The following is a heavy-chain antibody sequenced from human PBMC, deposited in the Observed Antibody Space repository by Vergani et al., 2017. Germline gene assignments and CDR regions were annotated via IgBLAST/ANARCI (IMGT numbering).Heavy chain of an antibody. CDR2: IYYSGST. J-gene: IGHJ5*02. Sequence: QLQLQESGPGLVKPSATLSLTCSVSGASIRSSNYYWGWIRQPPGKGLEWIASIYYSGSTYYNPSLKSRVTISVDTSKNQFSLKLSSVTAAHTAVYVCEGHASGGWRVKGGWNDPWGQGILVTVAS. CDR3: EGHASGGWRVKGGWNDP. D-gene: IGHD3-16*01. V-gene: IGHV4-39*01. CDR1: GASIRSSNYY.